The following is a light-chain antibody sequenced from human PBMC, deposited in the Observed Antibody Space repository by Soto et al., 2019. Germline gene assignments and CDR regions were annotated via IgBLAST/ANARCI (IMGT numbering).Light chain of an antibody. CDR1: QSVSSY. J-gene: IGKJ2*01. CDR2: DAS. CDR3: QQHNNWPPYT. Sequence: EIVLTQSPATLSLSPGERATLSCRASQSVSSYLAWYQQKPGQAPRLLIYDASTRATGIPARFSGSGSGTDFTLTISSLEPEDFAVYYCQQHNNWPPYTFGQGTKLEIK. V-gene: IGKV3-11*01.